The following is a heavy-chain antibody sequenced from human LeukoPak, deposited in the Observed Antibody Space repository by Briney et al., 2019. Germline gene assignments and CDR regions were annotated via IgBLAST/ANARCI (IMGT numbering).Heavy chain of an antibody. V-gene: IGHV1-46*01. CDR2: INPSGGST. CDR3: AREAITGTWESHWFDP. Sequence: ASVKVSCKASGYTFTSYYMHWVRQAPGQGLEWMGIINPSGGSTSYAQKFQGRVTMTRDTSTSTVYMELSSLRSEDTAVYYCAREAITGTWESHWFDPWGQGTLVTVSS. J-gene: IGHJ5*02. D-gene: IGHD1-20*01. CDR1: GYTFTSYY.